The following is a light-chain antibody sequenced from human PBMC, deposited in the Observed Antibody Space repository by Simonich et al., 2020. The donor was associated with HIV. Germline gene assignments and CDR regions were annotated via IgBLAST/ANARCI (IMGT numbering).Light chain of an antibody. CDR3: QQSYSTPLT. J-gene: IGKJ4*01. CDR2: AAS. Sequence: IQMTQSPSSLSASVGDRVTIACRASQSISSYLNWYQQKPGKATKLLIYAASSLQSGVPSRFRGSGSGTDFILTISSLQPEDFATYYCQQSYSTPLTFGGGTKVDIK. V-gene: IGKV1-39*01. CDR1: QSISSY.